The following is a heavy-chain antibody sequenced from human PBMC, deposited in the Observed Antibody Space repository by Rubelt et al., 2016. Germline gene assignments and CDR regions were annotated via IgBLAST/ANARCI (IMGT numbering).Heavy chain of an antibody. J-gene: IGHJ4*02. Sequence: QVQLQQWGAGLLKPSETLSLTCAVYGGSFSGYYWSWIRQPPGKGLEWIGYIYYSGSTYYNPSLKSRVTISVETSTNQFSLKLSSVTAADTAVYYCARHRGESPHSSGYYYNYWGQGTLVTVSS. CDR1: GGSFSGYY. D-gene: IGHD3-22*01. V-gene: IGHV4-34*01. CDR3: ARHRGESPHSSGYYYNY. CDR2: IYYSGST.